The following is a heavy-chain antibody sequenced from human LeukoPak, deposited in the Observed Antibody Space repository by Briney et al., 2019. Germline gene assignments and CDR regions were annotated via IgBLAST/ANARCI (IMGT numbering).Heavy chain of an antibody. Sequence: PGGSLRLSCAASGFTVSSNYMSWIRQPPGKGLEWIGEINHSGSTNYNPSLKSRVTISVDTSKNQFSLKLSSVTAADTAVYYCARGPLVRGPRLPYYFDYWGQGILVTVSS. V-gene: IGHV4-34*01. D-gene: IGHD3-10*01. CDR3: ARGPLVRGPRLPYYFDY. CDR1: GFTVSSNY. CDR2: INHSGST. J-gene: IGHJ4*02.